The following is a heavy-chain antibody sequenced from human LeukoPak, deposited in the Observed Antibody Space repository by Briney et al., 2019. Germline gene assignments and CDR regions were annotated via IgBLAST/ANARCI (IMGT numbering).Heavy chain of an antibody. J-gene: IGHJ5*02. CDR3: ARDSGIAAAGTLGWFDP. V-gene: IGHV1-2*02. CDR2: INPNSGGT. Sequence: ASVKVSCKASGYTFTGYYMHWVRQAPGQGLEWMGWINPNSGGTNYAQKFQGRVTMTRDTSISTAYMELSRLRSDDTAVYCCARDSGIAAAGTLGWFDPWGQGTLVTVSS. CDR1: GYTFTGYY. D-gene: IGHD6-13*01.